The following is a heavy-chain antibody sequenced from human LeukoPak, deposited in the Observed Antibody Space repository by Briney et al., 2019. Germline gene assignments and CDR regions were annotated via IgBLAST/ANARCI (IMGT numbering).Heavy chain of an antibody. J-gene: IGHJ5*02. CDR1: GGTFSSYA. D-gene: IGHD6-13*01. CDR2: IIPIFGTA. Sequence: GASVKVSCKASGGTFSSYAISWVRQAPGQGLEWMGGIIPIFGTAYYAQKFQGRVTITTDESTSTAYMELSSLRSEDTAVYYCARGLRAAALFNWFDPWGQGTLVTVSS. V-gene: IGHV1-69*05. CDR3: ARGLRAAALFNWFDP.